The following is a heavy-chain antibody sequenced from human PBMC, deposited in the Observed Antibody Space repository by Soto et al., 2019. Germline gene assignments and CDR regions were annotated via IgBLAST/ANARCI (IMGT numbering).Heavy chain of an antibody. CDR3: ARVRTYYYDSSGYYYDY. J-gene: IGHJ4*02. CDR2: ISYDGSNK. V-gene: IGHV3-30-3*01. D-gene: IGHD3-22*01. CDR1: GFTFSSYA. Sequence: GGSLSLSCAAPGFTFSSYAMHSVRQAPGKGLEWVAVISYDGSNKYYADSVKGRFTISRDNSKNTLYLQMNSLRAEDTAVYYCARVRTYYYDSSGYYYDYWGQGTLVTVSS.